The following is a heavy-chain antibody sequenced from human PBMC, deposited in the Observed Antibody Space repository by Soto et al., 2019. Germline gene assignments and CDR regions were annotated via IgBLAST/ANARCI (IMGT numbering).Heavy chain of an antibody. CDR3: ASTDRDFYGLDV. CDR2: ISAAGDP. J-gene: IGHJ6*02. Sequence: EVQLVESGGGLVQPGGSLRLSCEASGFTFRNYDMHWVRQGTGKGLEWVSGISAAGDPDYADSVEGRFTISRENAQSSFFLQMNSLRVGDTAVYYCASTDRDFYGLDVWGQWTTVIVSS. V-gene: IGHV3-13*05. CDR1: GFTFRNYD.